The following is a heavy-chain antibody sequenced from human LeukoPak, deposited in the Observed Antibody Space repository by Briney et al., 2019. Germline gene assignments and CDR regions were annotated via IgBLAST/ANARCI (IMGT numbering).Heavy chain of an antibody. D-gene: IGHD3-9*01. J-gene: IGHJ4*02. Sequence: GGSLRLSCAASAFTFSDYYMNWIRQAPGKGLEWVSYISSSGSAIYYADSVKGRFTISRDNAKNSLYLQMNSLRAEDTAVYYCAREMAGYSTYFDYWGQGTLVTVSS. CDR2: ISSSGSAI. V-gene: IGHV3-11*01. CDR1: AFTFSDYY. CDR3: AREMAGYSTYFDY.